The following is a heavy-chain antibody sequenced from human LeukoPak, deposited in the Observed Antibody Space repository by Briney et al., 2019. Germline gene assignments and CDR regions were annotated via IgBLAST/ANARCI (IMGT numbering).Heavy chain of an antibody. CDR2: ISTTSSYT. V-gene: IGHV3-11*06. CDR3: ARKPDYYGADY. Sequence: GGSLRLSCAASGFTFSAYYMSWIRQAPGKGLEWVSYISTTSSYTNHADSVKGRFTISRDNAKHTLYLQMNTLRAEDTAVYYCARKPDYYGADYWGQGTLVTVSS. J-gene: IGHJ4*02. D-gene: IGHD3-10*01. CDR1: GFTFSAYY.